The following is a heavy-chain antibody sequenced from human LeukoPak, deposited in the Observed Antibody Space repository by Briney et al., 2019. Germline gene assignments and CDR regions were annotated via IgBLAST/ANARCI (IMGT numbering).Heavy chain of an antibody. J-gene: IGHJ3*02. CDR1: GFTFSNYA. Sequence: GGSLRLSCAASGFTFSNYAMSWVRQAPGKGLEWVSSISGSGGSGGSTYYADSVKGRFTISRDNSKNTLYLQMNSLGAEDTAVYYCAKGEEYSYGHTTWIQLWFDAFDIWGQGTMVTVSS. V-gene: IGHV3-23*01. CDR2: ISGSGGSGGST. D-gene: IGHD5-18*01. CDR3: AKGEEYSYGHTTWIQLWFDAFDI.